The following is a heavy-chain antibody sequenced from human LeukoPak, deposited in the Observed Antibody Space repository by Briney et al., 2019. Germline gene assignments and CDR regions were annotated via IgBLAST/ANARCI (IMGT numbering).Heavy chain of an antibody. CDR2: IKSKSDGWTT. V-gene: IGHV3-15*05. CDR3: TTVTLRPVGL. J-gene: IGHJ4*02. Sequence: GGSLRLSCAASGSSCSRAWMSWVRQAPGKGLEWVGRIKSKSDGWTTDYAAPVKGRFTISRDDSKNTLFLQVNSLKIEDTAVYYCTTVTLRPVGLWGQGTLVTVSS. CDR1: GSSCSRAW. D-gene: IGHD3-10*01.